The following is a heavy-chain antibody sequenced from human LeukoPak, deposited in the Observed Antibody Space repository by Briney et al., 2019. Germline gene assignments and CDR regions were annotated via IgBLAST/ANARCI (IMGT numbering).Heavy chain of an antibody. V-gene: IGHV1-8*01. D-gene: IGHD3-22*01. Sequence: ASVKVSCKASGYTFTSYDINWVRQATGQGLEWMGWMNPNSGNTGYEQKFQGRVTMTRNTSISTAYMELSSLRSEDTAVYYCARTCRAFRKYYYDSSGYYCDPGLSWFDLWGEGTLVTVSS. CDR2: MNPNSGNT. J-gene: IGHJ5*02. CDR1: GYTFTSYD. CDR3: ARTCRAFRKYYYDSSGYYCDPGLSWFDL.